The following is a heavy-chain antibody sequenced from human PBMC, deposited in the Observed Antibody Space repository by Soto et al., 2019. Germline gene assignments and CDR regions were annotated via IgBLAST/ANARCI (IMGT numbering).Heavy chain of an antibody. CDR2: ISYDGIHK. D-gene: IGHD6-19*01. J-gene: IGHJ4*02. V-gene: IGHV3-30-3*01. CDR3: ARDLRQYYFDY. CDR1: GFTFSSYA. Sequence: QVPLVESGGGVVQPGRSLRLSCAASGFTFSSYAMHWVRQAPGKGLEWVAVISYDGIHKYYADSVKGRFTISRDNSKNTLYLQMNSLRAEDTAVYYCARDLRQYYFDYWGQGTLVTVSS.